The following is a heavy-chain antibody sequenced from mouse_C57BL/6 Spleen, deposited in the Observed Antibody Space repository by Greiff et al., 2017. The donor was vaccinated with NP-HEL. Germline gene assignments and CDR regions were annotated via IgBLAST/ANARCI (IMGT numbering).Heavy chain of an antibody. CDR1: GYTFTDYN. V-gene: IGHV1-22*01. CDR2: INPNTGGT. J-gene: IGHJ2*01. Sequence: VQLQQSGPELVKPGASVQMSCKASGYTFTDYNMHWVKQSHGKSLEWIGYINPNTGGTSYNQTFKGKATLTVNKSSSTAYMELRSLTSDDSAVYYCAIYLLGFDYWGQGTTLTVSS. CDR3: AIYLLGFDY. D-gene: IGHD2-1*01.